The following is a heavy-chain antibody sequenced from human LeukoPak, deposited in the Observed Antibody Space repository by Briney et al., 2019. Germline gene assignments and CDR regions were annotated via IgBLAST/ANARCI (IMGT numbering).Heavy chain of an antibody. Sequence: GGSLRLSCAASGFTFSSYSMNWVRQAPGKGLEWVSSISSSSSYIYYADSVKGRFTISRDNSKSTLYLQMNSLRAEDTAVYYCAKGRRFGEFDYWGQGTLVTVSS. CDR1: GFTFSSYS. CDR3: AKGRRFGEFDY. V-gene: IGHV3-21*04. J-gene: IGHJ4*02. D-gene: IGHD3-10*01. CDR2: ISSSSSYI.